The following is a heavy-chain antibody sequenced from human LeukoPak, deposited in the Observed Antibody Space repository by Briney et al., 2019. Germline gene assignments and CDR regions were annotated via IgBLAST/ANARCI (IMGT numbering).Heavy chain of an antibody. CDR2: ISSSSSYI. J-gene: IGHJ4*02. CDR1: GFTFSDYY. D-gene: IGHD6-19*01. CDR3: ARDRSLAGTGDY. Sequence: GGSLRLSCAASGFTFSDYYMSWIRQAPGKGLEWVSSISSSSSYIYYADSVKGRFTISRDNAKNSLYLQMNSLRAEDTAVYYCARDRSLAGTGDYWGQGTLVTVSS. V-gene: IGHV3-11*06.